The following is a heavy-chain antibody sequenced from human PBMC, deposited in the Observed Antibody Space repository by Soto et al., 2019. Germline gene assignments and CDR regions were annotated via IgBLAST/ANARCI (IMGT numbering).Heavy chain of an antibody. CDR1: GFTFDDYA. D-gene: IGHD3-10*01. V-gene: IGHV3-9*01. Sequence: EVQLVESGGGLVQPGRSLRLSCAASGFTFDDYAMHWVRQAPGKGLEWVSGISWNSGSIGYADSVKGRFTISRDNAKNSLYLQMNSLRAEDTALYYCAKDTGYGDGYYYGMDVWGQGTTVTVSS. CDR3: AKDTGYGDGYYYGMDV. J-gene: IGHJ6*02. CDR2: ISWNSGSI.